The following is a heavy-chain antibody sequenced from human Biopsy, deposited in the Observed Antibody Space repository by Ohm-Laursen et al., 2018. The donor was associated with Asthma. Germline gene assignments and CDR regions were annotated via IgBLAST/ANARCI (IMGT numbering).Heavy chain of an antibody. Sequence: SETLSLTCGVYPWSFCGFFWTWIRQSPGKGLEWIGETNERGVTNNNPSLKSRVIISIDTYWNRVSLKLTSVTAADTAVYYCARGTELDVWGQGTTVTVSS. J-gene: IGHJ6*02. CDR3: ARGTELDV. CDR1: PWSFCGFF. CDR2: TNERGVT. V-gene: IGHV4-34*01.